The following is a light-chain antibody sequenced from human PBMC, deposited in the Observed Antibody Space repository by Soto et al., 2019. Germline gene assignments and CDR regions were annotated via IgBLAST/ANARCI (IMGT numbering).Light chain of an antibody. CDR3: QQYNTYPLT. CDR2: KAS. CDR1: QSLSTW. J-gene: IGKJ4*01. Sequence: DIQMPQSPSTLSASVGDRVTITCRASQSLSTWLAWYQQKPGKAPKLLIYKASSLEAGVPSRFSGSGSGTEFNVTISRLQPDDFGTYYCQQYNTYPLTFGGGTTVDIK. V-gene: IGKV1-5*03.